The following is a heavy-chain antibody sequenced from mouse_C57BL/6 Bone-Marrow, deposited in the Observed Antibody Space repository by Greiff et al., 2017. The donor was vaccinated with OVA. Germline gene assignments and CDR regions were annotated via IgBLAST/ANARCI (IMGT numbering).Heavy chain of an antibody. Sequence: QVQLQQPGAELVMPGASVKLSCKASGYTFTSYWMHWVKQRPGQGLEWIGEIDPSDSYTNYNQKFKGKSTLTVDKSSSTAYMQLSSLTSEDSAVYYCARSGLPHFDYWGQGTTLTVSS. CDR1: GYTFTSYW. J-gene: IGHJ2*01. CDR3: ARSGLPHFDY. V-gene: IGHV1-69*01. CDR2: IDPSDSYT. D-gene: IGHD2-4*01.